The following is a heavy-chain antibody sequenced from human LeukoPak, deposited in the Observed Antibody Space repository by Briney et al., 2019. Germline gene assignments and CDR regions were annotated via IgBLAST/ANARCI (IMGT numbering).Heavy chain of an antibody. Sequence: GGSLRLSCAASGFTFGSYAMSWVRQAPGKGLEWVSAISGSGGSTYYADSVKGRFTISRDNSKNTLYLQMNSLRAEDTAVYYCAKLGGGVLMVYGGTMDVWGKGTTVTVSS. V-gene: IGHV3-23*01. CDR3: AKLGGGVLMVYGGTMDV. CDR1: GFTFGSYA. CDR2: ISGSGGST. J-gene: IGHJ6*04. D-gene: IGHD2-8*01.